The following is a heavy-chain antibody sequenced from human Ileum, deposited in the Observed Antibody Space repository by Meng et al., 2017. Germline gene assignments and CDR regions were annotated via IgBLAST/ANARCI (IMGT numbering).Heavy chain of an antibody. V-gene: IGHV4-30-4*01. CDR3: ARDRDSSGYYPY. D-gene: IGHD3-22*01. Sequence: QVQLQESGPGLVNPSQTLSLTCPVSGGSMRSGDNYWSWIRQPPGKGLEWIGYIYYSGSTYYTPSLKSRLTISVDTSKNQFSLKLSSVTAADTAVYYCARDRDSSGYYPYWGQGTLVTVSS. CDR2: IYYSGST. J-gene: IGHJ4*02. CDR1: GGSMRSGDNY.